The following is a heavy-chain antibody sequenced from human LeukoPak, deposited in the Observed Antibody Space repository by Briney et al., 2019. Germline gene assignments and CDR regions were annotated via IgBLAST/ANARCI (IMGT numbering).Heavy chain of an antibody. CDR2: ISGSGGGT. V-gene: IGHV3-23*01. D-gene: IGHD2-15*01. CDR1: GFTFSNYA. Sequence: GGSLRLSCAASGFTFSNYAMSWVRQAPGKGLEWVSAISGSGGGTYYADSVKGRFTISRDNFKNTLHLQMNSLRAEDTAVYYCAKDAHGWAAFGMDVWGQGTTVTVSS. J-gene: IGHJ6*02. CDR3: AKDAHGWAAFGMDV.